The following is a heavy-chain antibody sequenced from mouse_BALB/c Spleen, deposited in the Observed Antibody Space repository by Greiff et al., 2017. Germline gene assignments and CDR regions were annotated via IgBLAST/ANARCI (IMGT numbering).Heavy chain of an antibody. D-gene: IGHD2-3*01. CDR3: ARDGGDGYHYAMDY. Sequence: EVKVVESGGGLVQPGGSLKLSCAASGFTFSSYAMSWVRQSPEKRLEWVAEISSGGSYTYYPDTVTGRFTISRDNAKNTLYLEMSSLRSEDTAMYYCARDGGDGYHYAMDYWGQGTSVTVSS. V-gene: IGHV5-9-4*01. J-gene: IGHJ4*01. CDR2: ISSGGSYT. CDR1: GFTFSSYA.